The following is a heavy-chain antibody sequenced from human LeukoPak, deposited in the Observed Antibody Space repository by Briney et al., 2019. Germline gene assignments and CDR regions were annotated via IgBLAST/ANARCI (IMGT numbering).Heavy chain of an antibody. CDR3: ACGWNYGYYYMDV. J-gene: IGHJ6*03. Sequence: SETLSLTCAVYGGSFSGYYWSWIRQPPGKGLEWIGEINHSGSTNYNPSLKSRVTISVDTSKNQFSLKLSSVTAADTAVYYCACGWNYGYYYMDVWGKGTTVTVSS. CDR1: GGSFSGYY. CDR2: INHSGST. V-gene: IGHV4-34*01.